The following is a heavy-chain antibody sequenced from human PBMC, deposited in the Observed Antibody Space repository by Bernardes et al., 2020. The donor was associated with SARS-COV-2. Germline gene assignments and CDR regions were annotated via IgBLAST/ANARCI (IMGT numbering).Heavy chain of an antibody. CDR2: ISQSGTT. D-gene: IGHD1-1*01. CDR3: AREGTAFNAGDR. Sequence: SEPLSLTCTVSGGSITRTNWWSCVLQSPAKGLEWIGEISQSGTTNYHPSLRGRVSISMDKSKNQFFLNLISVTAADTAMYYCAREGTAFNAGDRWGRGILVAVSS. V-gene: IGHV4-4*02. CDR1: GGSITRTNW. J-gene: IGHJ4*01.